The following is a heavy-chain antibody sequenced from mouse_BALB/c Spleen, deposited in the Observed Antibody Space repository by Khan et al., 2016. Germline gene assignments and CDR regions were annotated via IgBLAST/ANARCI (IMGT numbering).Heavy chain of an antibody. V-gene: IGHV1-52*01. CDR2: IDPYDSET. D-gene: IGHD1-1*01. Sequence: QVQLQQSGAELVRPGASVKLSCKASGHPFTSYWMNWFKQRPEQGLEWIGRIDPYDSETHYDQKFKDKAILTVDKSSSTAYMQLSSLTSEDSAVYYGARGSTVFDYWGQGTTLTVSS. CDR3: ARGSTVFDY. J-gene: IGHJ2*01. CDR1: GHPFTSYW.